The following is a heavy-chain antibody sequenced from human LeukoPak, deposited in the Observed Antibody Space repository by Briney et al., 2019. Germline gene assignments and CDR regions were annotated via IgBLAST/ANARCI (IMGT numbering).Heavy chain of an antibody. Sequence: SETLSLTCTVSGGSISSYYWSWIRQPPGKGLEWIGYIYYSGSTNYNPSLKSRVTISVDTSKNQFSLKLSSVTAADTAVYYCARVYCSGGSCYGDWFDPWGQGTLVIVSS. J-gene: IGHJ5*02. CDR1: GGSISSYY. V-gene: IGHV4-59*08. CDR3: ARVYCSGGSCYGDWFDP. D-gene: IGHD2-15*01. CDR2: IYYSGST.